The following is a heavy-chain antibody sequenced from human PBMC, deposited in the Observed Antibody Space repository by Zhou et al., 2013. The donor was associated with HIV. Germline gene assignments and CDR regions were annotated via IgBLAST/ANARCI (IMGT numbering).Heavy chain of an antibody. CDR1: GYTFTSYG. V-gene: IGHV1-18*01. D-gene: IGHD3-9*01. Sequence: QVQLVQSGAEVKKPGASVKVSCKASGYTFTSYGISWVRQAPGQGLEWMGWISAYNGNTNYAQKLQGRVTMTTDTSTSTAYMELRSLRSDDTAVYYCAREGLGYDILTGYYAGYYYMDVWGKGTTVTVSS. J-gene: IGHJ6*03. CDR2: ISAYNGNT. CDR3: AREGLGYDILTGYYAGYYYMDV.